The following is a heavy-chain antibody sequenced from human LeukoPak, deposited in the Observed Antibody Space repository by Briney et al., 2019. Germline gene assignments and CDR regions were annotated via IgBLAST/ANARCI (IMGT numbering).Heavy chain of an antibody. CDR2: LGNP. CDR3: ATYRGGGGGVGY. D-gene: IGHD6-19*01. Sequence: SETLALTCAVSGASTTGSYYWTWIRQPPGKGLEWIGYLGNPNYNPSLKSRVTISGDRSKNQFSLKLNSVTTADTAVYFCATYRGGGGGVGYWGQGTLVTVSS. J-gene: IGHJ4*02. CDR1: GASTTGSYY. V-gene: IGHV4-61*01.